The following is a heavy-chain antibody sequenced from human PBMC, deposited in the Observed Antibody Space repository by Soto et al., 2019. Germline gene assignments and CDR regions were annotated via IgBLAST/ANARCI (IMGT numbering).Heavy chain of an antibody. J-gene: IGHJ4*02. CDR1: GGTFSSYA. CDR2: IIPIFGTA. CDR3: ARRYYDSSGYYYHFDY. D-gene: IGHD3-22*01. Sequence: SVKVSCKASGGTFSSYAISWVRQAPGQGLEWKGGIIPIFGTANYAQKFQGRVTITADESTSTAYMELSSLRSEDTAVYYCARRYYDSSGYYYHFDYWGQGTLVTVSS. V-gene: IGHV1-69*13.